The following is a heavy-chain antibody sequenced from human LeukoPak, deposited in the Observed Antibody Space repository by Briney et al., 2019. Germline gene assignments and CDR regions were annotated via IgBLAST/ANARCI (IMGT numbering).Heavy chain of an antibody. D-gene: IGHD3-10*01. Sequence: GRSLRLSCAASGFTFDDYGMSWVRQAPGKGLEWVSGINWNGGSTGYADSVKGRFTISRDNAKNSLYLQMNSLRAEDTALYYCARSGSRDYFDYWGQGTLVTVSS. CDR3: ARSGSRDYFDY. CDR1: GFTFDDYG. CDR2: INWNGGST. V-gene: IGHV3-20*04. J-gene: IGHJ4*02.